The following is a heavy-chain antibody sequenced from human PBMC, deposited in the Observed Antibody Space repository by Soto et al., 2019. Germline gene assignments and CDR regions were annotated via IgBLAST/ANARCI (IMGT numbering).Heavy chain of an antibody. J-gene: IGHJ4*02. CDR1: RFNVSGKY. CDR3: ASAQGDYYYGSGSAPGFDY. Sequence: GGSLRLSCAASRFNVSGKYMTWVRQAPGKGLEWVSVIFSGGTTNHADSMKGRFSISRDNAKNTLYLQMNNLRVEDTGIYYCASAQGDYYYGSGSAPGFDYWGQGTLVTVSS. CDR2: IFSGGTT. D-gene: IGHD3-10*01. V-gene: IGHV3-66*01.